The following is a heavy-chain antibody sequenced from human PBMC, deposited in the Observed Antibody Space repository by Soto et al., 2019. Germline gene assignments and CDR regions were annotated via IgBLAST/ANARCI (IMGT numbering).Heavy chain of an antibody. D-gene: IGHD6-19*01. CDR2: ITPITETP. V-gene: IGHV1-69*12. J-gene: IGHJ5*02. CDR1: GDTFSTDA. Sequence: QVQLVQSGPEVKRPGSSVKVSCKSSGDTFSTDAISWVRQAPGDGLEWMGGITPITETPNYLQRSQGRVTITADESTSTSYMELTSLRSEDTAMYFCARSSSAWFADSWGQGTLVTVSS. CDR3: ARSSSAWFADS.